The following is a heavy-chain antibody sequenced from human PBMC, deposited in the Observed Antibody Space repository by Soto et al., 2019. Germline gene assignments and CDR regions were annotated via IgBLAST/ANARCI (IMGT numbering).Heavy chain of an antibody. V-gene: IGHV4-61*01. D-gene: IGHD5-18*01. J-gene: IGHJ5*02. CDR1: GDYVSSGNYY. CDR2: IYYGGTT. CDR3: ARIPVDTYKIYWSDT. Sequence: QVQLQESGPGLVKPSETLSLTCNVSGDYVSSGNYYWTWIRQPPGKGPEWIGYIYYGGTTNYNPSLKSRVTISLDTSKNQFSLKLSSVTATDTAVYYCARIPVDTYKIYWSDTWGQGTLVNVSS.